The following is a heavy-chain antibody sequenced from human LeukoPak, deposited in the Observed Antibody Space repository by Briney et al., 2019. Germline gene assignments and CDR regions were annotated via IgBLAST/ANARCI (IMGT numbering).Heavy chain of an antibody. V-gene: IGHV1-2*02. CDR3: ARGSGTNYFDY. J-gene: IGHJ4*02. CDR1: AYTFTGYY. CDR2: INPNSGGT. D-gene: IGHD6-13*01. Sequence: ASVKVSCKASAYTFTGYYMHWVRQAPGQGLEWMGWINPNSGGTNYAQKFQGRVTLSVDTSKNQFSLKLSSVTAADTAVYYCARGSGTNYFDYWGQGTLVTVSS.